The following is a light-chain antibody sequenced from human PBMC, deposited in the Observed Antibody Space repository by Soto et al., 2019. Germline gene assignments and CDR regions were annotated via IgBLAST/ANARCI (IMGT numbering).Light chain of an antibody. Sequence: IQMSQSPATLSGPVGDRVTITCRASQSISRWLAWYQQKPGKDHKLLIHDAARLGSGVPSRFSGSGSGTQFTLTISSRQPDDFATYYCQHYNNYPWPFGLGTK. CDR2: DAA. CDR1: QSISRW. V-gene: IGKV1-5*01. CDR3: QHYNNYPWP. J-gene: IGKJ1*01.